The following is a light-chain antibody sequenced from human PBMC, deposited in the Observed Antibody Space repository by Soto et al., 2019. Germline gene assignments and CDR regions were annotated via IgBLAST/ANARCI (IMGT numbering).Light chain of an antibody. Sequence: QSALTXPXSVSGSPGQSITISCTGTSSDVGGYNYVSWYQQHPGKAPKFMIHDVSNRPSGVSNRFSGSKSGNTASLTISGLQAEEEXDYYCSSYTXXXTRXIVFGTGTKVTV. J-gene: IGLJ1*01. V-gene: IGLV2-14*01. CDR3: SSYTXXXTRXIV. CDR2: DVS. CDR1: SSDVGGYNY.